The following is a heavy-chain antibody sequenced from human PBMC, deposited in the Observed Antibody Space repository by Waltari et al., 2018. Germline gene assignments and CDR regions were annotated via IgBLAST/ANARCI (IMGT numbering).Heavy chain of an antibody. D-gene: IGHD6-6*01. J-gene: IGHJ4*02. CDR2: SSSRLNTI. V-gene: IGHV3-48*03. Sequence: EVQLVESGGGVVQTGGSLRLSCAASGFTFSNYEMKLVRQAPGKGLEWIVSSSSRLNTIDYADSRKGRFTISRDNAKNSLHLQMNSLRAEDTAVYYCATRYGSSSMDYWGQGTLVTVSS. CDR1: GFTFSNYE. CDR3: ATRYGSSSMDY.